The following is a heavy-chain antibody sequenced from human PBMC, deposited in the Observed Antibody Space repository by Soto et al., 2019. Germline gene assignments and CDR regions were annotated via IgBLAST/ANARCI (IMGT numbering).Heavy chain of an antibody. CDR3: LTLEEVIVEY. V-gene: IGHV3-15*01. CDR2: IKSKSHGEPI. D-gene: IGHD3-16*02. CDR1: GFTFNKAW. Sequence: EVQLVESGGGLVKEGGSLSLSCAASGFTFNKAWLCWDRQAPGKGLEWVARIKSKSHGEPIEYAAPAGGRFIIPRDDSEYTRYLQMNSRRTEDTGVYHCLTLEEVIVEYWGRGALVTVSS. J-gene: IGHJ4*02.